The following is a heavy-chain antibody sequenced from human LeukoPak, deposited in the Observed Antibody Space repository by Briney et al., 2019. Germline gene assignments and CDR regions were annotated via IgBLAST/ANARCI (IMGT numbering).Heavy chain of an antibody. Sequence: GGSLRLSCAASGFTFSSYGMHWVRQAPGKGLEWVAFIRYEGSNKYYADSVKGRFTISRDNSKNTLYLQMNSLRPEDTAVYYCAKDQAALMGRGVIDYWGQGTLVTVSS. CDR1: GFTFSSYG. CDR2: IRYEGSNK. J-gene: IGHJ4*02. V-gene: IGHV3-30*02. D-gene: IGHD3-10*01. CDR3: AKDQAALMGRGVIDY.